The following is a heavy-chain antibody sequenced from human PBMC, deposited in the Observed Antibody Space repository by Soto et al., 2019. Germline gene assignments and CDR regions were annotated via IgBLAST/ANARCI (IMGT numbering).Heavy chain of an antibody. CDR2: VYYSGST. D-gene: IGHD5-12*01. V-gene: IGHV4-30-4*01. Sequence: SETLSLTCTVSGGSISSGDYYWSWIRQPPGKGLEWIGYVYYSGSTYYNPSLKSRVTISVDTSKNQFSLKLSSVTAADTAVYYCARWLGYGPHFDYWGQGTLVTVS. CDR3: ARWLGYGPHFDY. CDR1: GGSISSGDYY. J-gene: IGHJ4*02.